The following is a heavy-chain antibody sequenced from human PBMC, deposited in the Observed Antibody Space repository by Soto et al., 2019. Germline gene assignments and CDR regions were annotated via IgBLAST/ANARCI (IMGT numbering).Heavy chain of an antibody. V-gene: IGHV1-69*06. CDR1: GGTFSSYA. CDR3: ACRITMVRGVINPKAYYYYYGMYV. CDR2: IIPIFGTA. D-gene: IGHD3-10*01. J-gene: IGHJ6*02. Sequence: GASVKVSCKASGGTFSSYAISWVRQAPGQGLEWMGGIIPIFGTANYAQKFQGRVTITADKSTSTAYMELSSLRSEDTAVYYCACRITMVRGVINPKAYYYYYGMYVWGQGTTGTVSS.